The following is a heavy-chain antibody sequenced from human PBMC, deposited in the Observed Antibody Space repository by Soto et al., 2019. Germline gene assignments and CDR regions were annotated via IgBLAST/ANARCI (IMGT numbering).Heavy chain of an antibody. V-gene: IGHV4-30-4*01. J-gene: IGHJ6*02. D-gene: IGHD2-8*02. Sequence: QVQLQESGPGLVKPSQTLSLTCTVSGDSMRRSDYYWSWIRQAPGKGLEWIGYIFHTGNSHYNPSLESRVSISIDTSNNQFSLRLTSMTAADTAVYFCARVGEVVYVPPQSNYYRYGMDVWGQGTTVVVSS. CDR3: ARVGEVVYVPPQSNYYRYGMDV. CDR1: GDSMRRSDYY. CDR2: IFHTGNS.